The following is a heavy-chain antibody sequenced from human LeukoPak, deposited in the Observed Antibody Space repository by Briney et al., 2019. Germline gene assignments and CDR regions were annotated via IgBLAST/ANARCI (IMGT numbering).Heavy chain of an antibody. J-gene: IGHJ4*02. CDR2: IYYSGST. V-gene: IGHV4-59*01. CDR1: GGSISSYY. D-gene: IGHD3-22*01. CDR3: ARSPLYYYQSSGHYYFDY. Sequence: SETLSLTCTVSGGSISSYYWSCIRQPPGKGLEWIGNIYYSGSTNYNPSLKSRVTISLDMSKNQFSLKLSSVTAADTAVYYCARSPLYYYQSSGHYYFDYWDQGTLVTVSS.